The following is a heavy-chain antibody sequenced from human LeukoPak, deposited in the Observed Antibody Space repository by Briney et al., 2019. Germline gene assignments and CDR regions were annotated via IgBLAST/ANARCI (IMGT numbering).Heavy chain of an antibody. Sequence: GGSLRLSCAAAGFTFSSYGMRWVRQAPGKGLEWVAVIWYDGGNKYYADSVKGRFTISRDNSKNTLYLQMNSLRAEDTAVYYCARANSSSWYDYWGQGTLVTVSS. J-gene: IGHJ4*02. D-gene: IGHD6-13*01. CDR1: GFTFSSYG. V-gene: IGHV3-33*01. CDR3: ARANSSSWYDY. CDR2: IWYDGGNK.